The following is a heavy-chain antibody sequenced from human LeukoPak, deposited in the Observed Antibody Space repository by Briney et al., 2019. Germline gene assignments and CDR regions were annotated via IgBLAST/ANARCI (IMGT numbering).Heavy chain of an antibody. CDR3: ARDPYSSYFDY. CDR1: GGSMSSYY. D-gene: IGHD4-11*01. Sequence: SETLSLTCTVSGGSMSSYYWSWIRQPPGKGLEWIGYIYYSGSTNYNPSLKSRVTISVDTSKNQFTLKLSSVTAADTAVYYCARDPYSSYFDYWGQGTLVTVSS. CDR2: IYYSGST. V-gene: IGHV4-59*01. J-gene: IGHJ4*02.